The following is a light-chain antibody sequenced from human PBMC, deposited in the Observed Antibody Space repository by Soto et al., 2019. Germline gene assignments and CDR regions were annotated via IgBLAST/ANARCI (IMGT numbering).Light chain of an antibody. CDR2: EVS. J-gene: IGLJ2*01. V-gene: IGLV2-8*01. Sequence: QSALTQPPSASGSPGQSVTISCTGTSSDVGGYNYVSWYQQHPGKAPKLMIYEVSKWPSGVPDRFSGSKSGNTASLTVSGLQAEDEAAYYCSSYAGSNNLVFGGGTKLTVL. CDR1: SSDVGGYNY. CDR3: SSYAGSNNLV.